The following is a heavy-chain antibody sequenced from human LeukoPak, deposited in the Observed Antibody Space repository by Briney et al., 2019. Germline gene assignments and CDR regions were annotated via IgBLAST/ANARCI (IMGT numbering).Heavy chain of an antibody. CDR2: LNTDGSST. D-gene: IGHD1-14*01. V-gene: IGHV3-74*01. J-gene: IGHJ3*02. CDR1: GFMFSSHW. Sequence: GGSLRLACAASGFMFSSHWMHWTRQAPGKGLVWVSRLNTDGSSTNYAYSVKGRLTISRDNARNTLYLQMNSLRAEDTAVYYCARGAGDKRAYDIWGPGTMVTVSS. CDR3: ARGAGDKRAYDI.